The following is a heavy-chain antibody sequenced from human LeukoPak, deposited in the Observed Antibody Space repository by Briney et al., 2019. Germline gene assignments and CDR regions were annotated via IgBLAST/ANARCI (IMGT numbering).Heavy chain of an antibody. CDR3: ARDLLHPFDY. CDR1: GFTFSSYA. V-gene: IGHV3-23*01. J-gene: IGHJ4*02. D-gene: IGHD1-26*01. CDR2: ISGSGGST. Sequence: GGSLRLSCAASGFTFSSYAMSWVRQAPGKGLEWVSAISGSGGSTYYADSVKGWFTISRDNSKNTLYLQMNSLRAEDTAVYYCARDLLHPFDYWGQGTLVTVSS.